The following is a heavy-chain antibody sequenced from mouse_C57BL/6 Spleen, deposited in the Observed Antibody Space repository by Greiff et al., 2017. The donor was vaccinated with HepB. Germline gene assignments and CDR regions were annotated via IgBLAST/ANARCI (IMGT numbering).Heavy chain of an antibody. CDR3: AREDLYYGTNFDY. V-gene: IGHV1-84*01. CDR1: GYTFTDYY. D-gene: IGHD1-1*01. CDR2: IYTGSGNT. Sequence: QVQLQQSGPELVKPGASVKISCKASGYTFTDYYINWVKQRPGQGLEWIGWIYTGSGNTKYNEKFKGKATLTVDTSSSTAYMQLSSLTSEDSAVYFCAREDLYYGTNFDYWGQGTTLTVSS. J-gene: IGHJ2*01.